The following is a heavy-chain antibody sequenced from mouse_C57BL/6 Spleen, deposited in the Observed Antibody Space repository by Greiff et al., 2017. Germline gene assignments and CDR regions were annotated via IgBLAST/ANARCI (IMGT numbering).Heavy chain of an antibody. CDR2: INPYNGGT. CDR1: GYTFTDYY. V-gene: IGHV1-19*01. Sequence: VQLQQSGPVLVKPGASVKMSCKASGYTFTDYYMNWVKQSHGKSLEWIGVINPYNGGTSYNQKFKGKATLTVDKSSSTAYMELNSLTSEDSAVYYCARSRLGVYYAMDYWGQGTSVTVSS. J-gene: IGHJ4*01. D-gene: IGHD4-1*01. CDR3: ARSRLGVYYAMDY.